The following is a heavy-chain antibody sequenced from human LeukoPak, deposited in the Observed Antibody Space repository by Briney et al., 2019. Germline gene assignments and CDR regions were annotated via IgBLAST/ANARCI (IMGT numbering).Heavy chain of an antibody. V-gene: IGHV1-2*02. CDR1: GYSFTDYY. D-gene: IGHD2-21*01. Sequence: GESLKVSCKTSGYSFTDYYMHWVRQAPGQGLEWMGWINPNSGGTSSAQKFQGRVTMTRDTSITTVYMEVSWLTSDDTAIYYCARADRLHGGPYLIGPWGQGTLVTVSS. CDR2: INPNSGGT. J-gene: IGHJ5*02. CDR3: ARADRLHGGPYLIGP.